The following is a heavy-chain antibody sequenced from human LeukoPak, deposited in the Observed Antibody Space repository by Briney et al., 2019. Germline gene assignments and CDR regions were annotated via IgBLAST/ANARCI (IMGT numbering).Heavy chain of an antibody. J-gene: IGHJ4*02. CDR1: GFTFSSYV. CDR2: IRYDGSNK. D-gene: IGHD3-10*01. Sequence: PGGSLRLSCAASGFTFSSYVMHWVRQAPGKGLEWVAFIRYDGSNKYYSDSVKGRFTISRDNSKNTLYLQMNSLRPEDTAVYYCAGDLISGSGSLGYWGQGTLVTVSS. V-gene: IGHV3-30*02. CDR3: AGDLISGSGSLGY.